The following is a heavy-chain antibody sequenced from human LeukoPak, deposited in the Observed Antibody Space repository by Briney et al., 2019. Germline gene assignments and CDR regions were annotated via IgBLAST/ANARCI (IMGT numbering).Heavy chain of an antibody. D-gene: IGHD3-16*02. J-gene: IGHJ4*02. Sequence: RASVTVSYKGSGYTFTNYAMNWVRQAPGQGLEWMGWINTNTGKPKYDQGFTGRVVFSLDTSVSTAYLQISSLKAEDTAVYYCVRDHALMITFGVVIVQFDYWGQGTLVTVSS. CDR2: INTNTGKP. CDR1: GYTFTNYA. V-gene: IGHV7-4-1*02. CDR3: VRDHALMITFGVVIVQFDY.